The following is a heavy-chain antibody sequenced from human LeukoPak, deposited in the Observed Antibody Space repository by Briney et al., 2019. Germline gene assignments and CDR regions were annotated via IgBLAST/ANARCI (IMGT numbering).Heavy chain of an antibody. CDR1: GGSISSYY. D-gene: IGHD6-6*01. Sequence: SETLSLTCTVSGGSISSYYWSWIRQPPGKGLEWIGYIYYSGSTNYNPSLKSRVTISVDTSKNQFSLKLSSVTAADTAVYYCASGASSSSYYYYMDVWGKGTTVTVSS. CDR2: IYYSGST. J-gene: IGHJ6*03. V-gene: IGHV4-59*01. CDR3: ASGASSSSYYYYMDV.